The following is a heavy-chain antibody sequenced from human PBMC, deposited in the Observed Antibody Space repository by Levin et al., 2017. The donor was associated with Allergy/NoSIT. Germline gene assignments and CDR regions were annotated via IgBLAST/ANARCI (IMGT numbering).Heavy chain of an antibody. CDR3: ARFVVPQARYFDY. V-gene: IGHV4-30-4*01. J-gene: IGHJ4*02. D-gene: IGHD2-2*01. CDR2: IYYSGST. CDR1: GGSISSGDYY. Sequence: SETLSLTCTVSGGSISSGDYYWSWIRQPPGKGLEWIGYIYYSGSTYYNPSLKSRVTISVDTSKNQFSLKLSSVTAADTAVYYCARFVVPQARYFDYWGQGTLVTVSS.